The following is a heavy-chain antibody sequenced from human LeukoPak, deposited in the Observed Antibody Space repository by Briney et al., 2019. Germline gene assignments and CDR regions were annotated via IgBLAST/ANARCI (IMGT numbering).Heavy chain of an antibody. CDR3: AREPLGYCTSSSCPRWFDP. CDR1: GFTFSNYA. D-gene: IGHD2-15*01. CDR2: ISNDGSSK. Sequence: GGSLRLSCAASGFTFSNYATHWVRQAPGQGLEWVAVISNDGSSKYYADSVKGRFTISRDNSENTLYLQMSSLRAEDTAVYYCAREPLGYCTSSSCPRWFDPRGQGTLVTVSS. V-gene: IGHV3-30*04. J-gene: IGHJ5*02.